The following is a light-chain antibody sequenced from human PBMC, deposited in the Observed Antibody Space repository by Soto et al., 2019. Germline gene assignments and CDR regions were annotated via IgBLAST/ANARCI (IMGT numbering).Light chain of an antibody. CDR3: MSYLGGDFCV. CDR2: EVS. Sequence: QSVLTQPPSASGSPGQSVTISCTGTSSDVGAYKYVSWYQQYPGKAPKLMIYEVSKRPSGVPDRFSGSKSGNTASLTVSGVQPEDEADYYCMSYLGGDFCVFGGGTKLTVL. CDR1: SSDVGAYKY. V-gene: IGLV2-8*01. J-gene: IGLJ3*02.